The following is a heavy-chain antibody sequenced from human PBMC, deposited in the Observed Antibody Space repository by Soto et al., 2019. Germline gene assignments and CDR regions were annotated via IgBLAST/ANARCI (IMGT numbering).Heavy chain of an antibody. V-gene: IGHV4-31*03. CDR1: GGSIISGGYY. J-gene: IGHJ4*02. CDR2: IYYSGIT. D-gene: IGHD3-22*01. CDR3: ARGPPMIH. Sequence: SETLSLTCTVSGGSIISGGYYWSLIRQHPRKGLEWIGYIYYSGITYYNPSLKSRVTISVDTSKNQFSLKLSSVTAADTAVYYCARGPPMIHWGQGTLVTVSS.